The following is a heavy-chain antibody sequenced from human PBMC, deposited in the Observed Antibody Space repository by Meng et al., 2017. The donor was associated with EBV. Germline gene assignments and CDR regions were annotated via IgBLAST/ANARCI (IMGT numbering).Heavy chain of an antibody. CDR1: GGTFRSDA. V-gene: IGHV1-69*01. J-gene: IGHJ4*02. D-gene: IGHD3-10*01. CDR2: LIPMSDAP. Sequence: QWQVVPFGAEGRRPGSSVKVSCKTSGGTFRSDAISWVRQAPGQGLEWMGGLIPMSDAPHYAQKFQGRVTITADESTSTHYMDLSGLRSEDTAVYYCASESGRGFTPDYWGQGTLVTVSS. CDR3: ASESGRGFTPDY.